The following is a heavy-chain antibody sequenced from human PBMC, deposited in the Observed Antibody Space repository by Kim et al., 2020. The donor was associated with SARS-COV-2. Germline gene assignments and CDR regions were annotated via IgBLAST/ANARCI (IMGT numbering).Heavy chain of an antibody. CDR2: ISSSSSYT. Sequence: GGSLRLSCAASGFTFSDYYMSWIRQAPGKGLEWVSYISSSSSYTNYADSVKGRFTISRDNAKNSLYLQMNSLRAEDTAVYYCARGGYDFWSGYPSNWFDPWGQGTLVTVSS. CDR1: GFTFSDYY. V-gene: IGHV3-11*05. D-gene: IGHD3-3*01. CDR3: ARGGYDFWSGYPSNWFDP. J-gene: IGHJ5*02.